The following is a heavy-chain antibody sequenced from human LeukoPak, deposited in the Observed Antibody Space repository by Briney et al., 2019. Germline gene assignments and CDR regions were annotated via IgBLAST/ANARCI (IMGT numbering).Heavy chain of an antibody. D-gene: IGHD1-26*01. CDR3: ARDMWELPSDYYYDF. V-gene: IGHV1-2*06. CDR1: GYTFIGHY. Sequence: ASVKVSCKASGYTFIGHYLNWLRQAPGRGLEWMGRINPNSGDTKYADKFLGRVIMTRDTSTSTAYLELNGLRSDDTASYYCARDMWELPSDYYYDFWGQGTLVTVSS. J-gene: IGHJ4*02. CDR2: INPNSGDT.